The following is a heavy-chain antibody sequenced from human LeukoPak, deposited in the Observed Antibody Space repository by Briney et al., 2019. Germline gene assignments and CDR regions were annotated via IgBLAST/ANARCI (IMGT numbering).Heavy chain of an antibody. J-gene: IGHJ4*02. V-gene: IGHV4-59*08. D-gene: IGHD2-15*01. CDR3: ARHSNGGDCSGGSCYVFDY. CDR2: IYYCGNT. Sequence: SETLSLTCTVSGGSISIYYWSWIRQPPGKGLEWIGYIYYCGNTIDNPSLKTPATISVDTSKNQFSLKLSSVTAADTAVYYCARHSNGGDCSGGSCYVFDYWGQGTLVTVSS. CDR1: GGSISIYY.